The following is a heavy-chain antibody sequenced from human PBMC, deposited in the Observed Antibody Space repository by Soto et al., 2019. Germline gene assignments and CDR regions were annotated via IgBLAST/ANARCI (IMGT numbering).Heavy chain of an antibody. CDR3: ATGPTTHS. V-gene: IGHV1-2*04. D-gene: IGHD2-15*01. CDR2: INPNSGAT. CDR1: GYTFTGYY. Sequence: QVQLVQSGAEVKKPGASVKVSCKTSGYTFTGYYIHWVRQAPGQGLEWMGCINPNSGATNYAQKLRGWVTMTRDTSISTAYMEVSRLTSDDTAVYYCATGPTTHSWGQGTLVTVFS. J-gene: IGHJ4*02.